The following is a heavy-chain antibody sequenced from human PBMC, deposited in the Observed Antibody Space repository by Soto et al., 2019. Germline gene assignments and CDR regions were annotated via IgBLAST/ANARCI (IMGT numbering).Heavy chain of an antibody. CDR2: IYYSGST. D-gene: IGHD2-15*01. CDR1: GGSISSGDYY. J-gene: IGHJ5*02. Sequence: PSETLCLTCTVSGGSISSGDYYGSWIRQPPGKGLEWIGYIYYSGSTYYNPSLKSRVTISVDTSKNQFSLKLSSVTAADTAVYYCARSVFVVVVAATLGSNWFDPWGQGTLVTVSS. V-gene: IGHV4-30-4*01. CDR3: ARSVFVVVVAATLGSNWFDP.